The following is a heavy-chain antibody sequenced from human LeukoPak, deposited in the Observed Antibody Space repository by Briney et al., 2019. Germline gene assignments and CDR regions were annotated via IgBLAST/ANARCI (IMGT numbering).Heavy chain of an antibody. D-gene: IGHD2-21*02. CDR2: INYSGST. J-gene: IGHJ4*02. Sequence: SETLSLTCAVYGESLSGYHWSWIRQPPGNGLEWIGEINYSGSTNYNPSPKSRVTISVDTSKNQFSLKLISVTAADTAVYYCARGPPYIVVVTAIGFFDYWGQGTLVTVSS. V-gene: IGHV4-34*01. CDR3: ARGPPYIVVVTAIGFFDY. CDR1: GESLSGYH.